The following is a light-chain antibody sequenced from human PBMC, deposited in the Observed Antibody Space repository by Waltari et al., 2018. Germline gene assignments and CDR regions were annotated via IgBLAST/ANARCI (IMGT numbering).Light chain of an antibody. CDR1: QSISASY. Sequence: IVLTQSLGPLPLPPGERTPPSCRASQSISASYSAWNKHKPGQAPRLLIYDTSRRVTGIPERFSGSGSGTDFTLTINRLEPEDSAVYYCQQYGGSPWTFGQGTKVEIK. CDR2: DTS. CDR3: QQYGGSPWT. V-gene: IGKV3-20*01. J-gene: IGKJ1*01.